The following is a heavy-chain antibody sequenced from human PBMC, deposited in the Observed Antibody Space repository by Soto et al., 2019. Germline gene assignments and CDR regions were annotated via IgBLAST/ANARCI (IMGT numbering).Heavy chain of an antibody. J-gene: IGHJ4*02. CDR1: GGILNNSA. V-gene: IGHV1-69*01. CDR3: AAGGSWARLDN. D-gene: IGHD6-13*01. Sequence: QVQLVQSGAEVKKPGSSLKVSCTASGGILNNSAISWLRQAPGQGLEWMGGIINAFGPAIYAQKFQGRVSITADESTQTAHMDLCSLRTEDTAVYYCAAGGSWARLDNGGQGTLDTVSS. CDR2: IINAFGPA.